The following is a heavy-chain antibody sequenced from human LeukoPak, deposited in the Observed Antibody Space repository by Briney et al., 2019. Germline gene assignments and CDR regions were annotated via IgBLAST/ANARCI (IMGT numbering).Heavy chain of an antibody. V-gene: IGHV3-23*01. CDR3: AKISWDGRGTFD. CDR1: GFRLSYYC. CDR2: IRGSGADK. Sequence: GFLRLFFAASGFRLSYYCMGWVRQAPGKGLGWGSSIRGSGADKYYADSVKGRFSISRDNSQDTLSLQMNSLRAEDTAVYYCAKISWDGRGTFDWGRGTLVTVSS. J-gene: IGHJ4*02. D-gene: IGHD1/OR15-1a*01.